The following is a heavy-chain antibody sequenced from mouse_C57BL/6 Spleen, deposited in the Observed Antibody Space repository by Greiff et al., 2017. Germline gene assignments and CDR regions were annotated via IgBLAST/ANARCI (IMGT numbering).Heavy chain of an antibody. CDR1: GYTFTDYE. J-gene: IGHJ2*01. D-gene: IGHD4-1*01. CDR2: IDPETGGT. CDR3: TREGTGDY. Sequence: LVESGAELVRPGASVTLSCKASGYTFTDYEMHWVKQTPVHGLEWIGAIDPETGGTAYNQKFKGKAILTADKSSSTAYMELRSLTSEDSAVYYCTREGTGDYWGQGTTRTVSS. V-gene: IGHV1-15*01.